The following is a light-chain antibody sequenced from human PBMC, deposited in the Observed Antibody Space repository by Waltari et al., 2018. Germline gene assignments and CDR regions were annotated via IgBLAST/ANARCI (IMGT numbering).Light chain of an antibody. J-gene: IGKJ2*02. CDR1: QSISNN. Sequence: EIVMTQSPAALSESPGERATLYCRASQSISNNLAWYQHKPGHPPRLLISGASTRATGVPARFSGSGSGTEFTLTISSLQSEDSAIYFCQQYNTWPPSTFGQGTKLEIK. CDR2: GAS. V-gene: IGKV3-15*01. CDR3: QQYNTWPPST.